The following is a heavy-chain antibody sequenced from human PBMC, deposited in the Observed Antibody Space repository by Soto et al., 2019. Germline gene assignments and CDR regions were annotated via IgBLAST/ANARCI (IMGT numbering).Heavy chain of an antibody. J-gene: IGHJ5*02. D-gene: IGHD3-16*02. CDR1: GYTFTNYG. Sequence: QVQLVQSGAEVKKPGASVKVSCKASGYTFTNYGISWVRQAPGQGLEWMGWISTNSGHTDYAQNLRGRVTMTTDTSTNTAYMELRSLRSDDTAVYYCAREEYRQLDHWGQGTLVTVSS. CDR2: ISTNSGHT. CDR3: AREEYRQLDH. V-gene: IGHV1-18*04.